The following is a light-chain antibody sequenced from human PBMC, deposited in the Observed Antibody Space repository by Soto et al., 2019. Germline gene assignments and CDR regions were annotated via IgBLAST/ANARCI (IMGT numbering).Light chain of an antibody. V-gene: IGLV2-14*01. Sequence: QSALTQPASVSGSPGRSITISCTGTISDVGGHNYVSWYQQHPGKAPKLMIYEVSYRPSGVSSRFSGSKSGNTASLTISGLQAEDEAAYYCSSRTSSSTHYVFGTGTKLTVL. CDR3: SSRTSSSTHYV. CDR2: EVS. J-gene: IGLJ1*01. CDR1: ISDVGGHNY.